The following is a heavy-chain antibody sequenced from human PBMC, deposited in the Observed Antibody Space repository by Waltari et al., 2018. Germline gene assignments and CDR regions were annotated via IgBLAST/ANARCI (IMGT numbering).Heavy chain of an antibody. D-gene: IGHD4-17*01. CDR2: ISWNSGSI. CDR1: GGSISSSN. J-gene: IGHJ4*02. CDR3: AKDLTTVTSYYFDY. Sequence: VQLQESGPGLVKPSGTLSLTCAVSGGSISSSNWWSWVRQPPGKGLEWVSGISWNSGSIGYADSVKGRFTISRDNAKNSLYLQMNSLRAEDTALYYCAKDLTTVTSYYFDYWGQGTLVTVSS. V-gene: IGHV3-9*01.